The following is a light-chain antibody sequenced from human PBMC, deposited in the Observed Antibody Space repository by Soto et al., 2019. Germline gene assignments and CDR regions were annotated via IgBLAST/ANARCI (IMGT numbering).Light chain of an antibody. V-gene: IGKV3-20*01. CDR2: AAS. CDR3: YQYGSSPYT. CDR1: QSVSSGY. J-gene: IGKJ2*01. Sequence: EIVLTQSPGTLSFSPGQRATLSCRATQSVSSGYLAWYQKKPGQAPRLLIYAASNRANGIPDRFSGSGSGTDFTLTISGLXXXXXXVYYCYQYGSSPYTFGQGTKLEIK.